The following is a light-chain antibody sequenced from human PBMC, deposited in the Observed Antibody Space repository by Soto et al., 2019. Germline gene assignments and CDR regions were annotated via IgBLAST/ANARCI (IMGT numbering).Light chain of an antibody. CDR3: QQYESTPPT. Sequence: DIVMTQSPDSLAVSLGERATINCKSSQSVLYSSNNKNYLAWYQQRPGQPPKLLIYWASTRESGVPDRFSGSGSGTDFTLTITSLQAEEVAVNYCQQYESTPPTFGQGTKLEIK. J-gene: IGKJ2*01. CDR2: WAS. CDR1: QSVLYSSNNKNY. V-gene: IGKV4-1*01.